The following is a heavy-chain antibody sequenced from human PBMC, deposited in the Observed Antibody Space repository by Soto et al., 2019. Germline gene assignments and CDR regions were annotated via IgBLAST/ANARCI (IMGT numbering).Heavy chain of an antibody. V-gene: IGHV1-18*01. CDR2: ISAYNGNT. J-gene: IGHJ4*02. Sequence: GSVKVSFKASGYMFVTYGINWVRQAPGQGLEWMGWISAYNGNTKYAQNLQGRVTMTTDASTSTAYMEMRSLRSDDTAVYYCARDLDGSGSYYTDYWGPGTLVTVSS. CDR1: GYMFVTYG. D-gene: IGHD3-10*01. CDR3: ARDLDGSGSYYTDY.